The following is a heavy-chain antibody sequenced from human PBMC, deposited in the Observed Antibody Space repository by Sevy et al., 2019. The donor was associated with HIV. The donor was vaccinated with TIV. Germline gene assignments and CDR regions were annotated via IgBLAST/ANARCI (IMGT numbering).Heavy chain of an antibody. Sequence: ASVKVSCKASGYTFISYSISWVRQAPGQGLEWMGRISGYNGQTDYSQKFQGRVTMTTDTSTRTGYMDLRSLRADDTAVYYCAREGGLVDGGMDVWGQGTTVTVSS. CDR3: AREGGLVDGGMDV. CDR2: ISGYNGQT. CDR1: GYTFISYS. D-gene: IGHD3-10*01. V-gene: IGHV1-18*01. J-gene: IGHJ6*02.